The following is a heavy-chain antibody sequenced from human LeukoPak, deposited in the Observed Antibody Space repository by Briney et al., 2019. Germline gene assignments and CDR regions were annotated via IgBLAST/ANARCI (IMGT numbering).Heavy chain of an antibody. D-gene: IGHD4-17*01. Sequence: ASVKVSCKASGYTFASYYMNWVRQAPGQGLEWMGIINPSGGSTSYAQKFQGRVTMTRDTSTSTVYMELSSLRSEDTAVYYCAREATVTAYAGGAFDYWGQGTLVTVSS. CDR3: AREATVTAYAGGAFDY. J-gene: IGHJ4*02. CDR2: INPSGGST. CDR1: GYTFASYY. V-gene: IGHV1-46*01.